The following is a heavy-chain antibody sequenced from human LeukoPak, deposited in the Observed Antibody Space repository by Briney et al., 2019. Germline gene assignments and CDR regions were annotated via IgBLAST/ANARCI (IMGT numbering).Heavy chain of an antibody. CDR1: GGSISSSSYY. D-gene: IGHD5-12*01. CDR3: ARLKGLRGDY. J-gene: IGHJ4*02. CDR2: IYYSGST. V-gene: IGHV4-39*01. Sequence: SETLSLTCTVSGGSISSSSYYWGWIRQPPGKGREWIGSIYYSGSTYYNPSLKSRVTISVDTSKNQFSLKLSSVTAADTAVYYCARLKGLRGDYWGQGTLVTVSS.